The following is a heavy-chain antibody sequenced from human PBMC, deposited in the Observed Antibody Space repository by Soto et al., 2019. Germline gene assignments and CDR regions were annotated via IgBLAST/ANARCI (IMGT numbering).Heavy chain of an antibody. CDR3: ARRYGGAFDF. CDR1: GGSIGSFY. V-gene: IGHV4-59*08. D-gene: IGHD3-10*01. CDR2: IFYSGSA. Sequence: PSETLSLTCSVSGGSIGSFYWSWIRQPPGKRLEWIGYIFYSGSANYNPSLKSRVTISVDTSKNQFSLKLSSVTAADTAVYYCARRYGGAFDFWGQGTMVTVSS. J-gene: IGHJ3*01.